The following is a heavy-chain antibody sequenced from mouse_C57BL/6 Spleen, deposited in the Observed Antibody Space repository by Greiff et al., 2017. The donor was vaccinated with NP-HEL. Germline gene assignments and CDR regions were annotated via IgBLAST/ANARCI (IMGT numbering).Heavy chain of an antibody. D-gene: IGHD3-2*02. V-gene: IGHV2-6*01. J-gene: IGHJ4*01. Sequence: VKLQESGPGLVAPSQSLSITCTVSGFSLTSYGVDWVRQSPGKGLEWLGVIWGVGSTNYNSALKSRLSISKDNSKSQVFLKMNSLQTDDTAMYYCARQLRLQDYYAMDYWGQGTSVTVSS. CDR3: ARQLRLQDYYAMDY. CDR2: IWGVGST. CDR1: GFSLTSYG.